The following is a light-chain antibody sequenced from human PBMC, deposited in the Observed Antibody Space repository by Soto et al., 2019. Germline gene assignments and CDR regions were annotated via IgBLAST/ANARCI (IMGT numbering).Light chain of an antibody. CDR1: SSDVGGYNY. V-gene: IGLV2-14*01. J-gene: IGLJ1*01. CDR2: AVS. CDR3: LSYTSSSTYV. Sequence: QSVLTQPASVSGSPGQSIAISCTGTSSDVGGYNYVSWYQQHPGKAPKLMIYAVSNRPSGVSNRFSASKSGNTASLTISGLQAGDEADYYCLSYTSSSTYVFGTGTKLTVL.